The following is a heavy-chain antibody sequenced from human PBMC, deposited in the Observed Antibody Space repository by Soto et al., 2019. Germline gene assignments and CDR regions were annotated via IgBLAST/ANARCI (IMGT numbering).Heavy chain of an antibody. CDR2: ISGSGGST. D-gene: IGHD4-17*01. J-gene: IGHJ4*02. Sequence: GGSLRLSCAASGFTFSNYAVTWVRQAPGKGLEWVSTISGSGGSTYYADSVKGRFTISRDNSKNTLYLQMNSLRVEDTAVYYCARTTTTKSRDYWGQGTLVTVSS. CDR1: GFTFSNYA. CDR3: ARTTTTKSRDY. V-gene: IGHV3-23*01.